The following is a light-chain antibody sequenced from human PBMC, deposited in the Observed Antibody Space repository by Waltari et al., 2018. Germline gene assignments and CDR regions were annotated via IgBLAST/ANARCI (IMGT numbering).Light chain of an antibody. Sequence: DIQMTQSPSSLSASVGDRVTTSCRASQTFSNYLNWYQQKPGKAPKLLIYTTSTLQSGVPSRFSGSGSGTDFTLTISSLQPEDFATYYCQQSYSSPRTFGQGTKVEIK. J-gene: IGKJ1*01. CDR1: QTFSNY. CDR2: TTS. CDR3: QQSYSSPRT. V-gene: IGKV1-39*01.